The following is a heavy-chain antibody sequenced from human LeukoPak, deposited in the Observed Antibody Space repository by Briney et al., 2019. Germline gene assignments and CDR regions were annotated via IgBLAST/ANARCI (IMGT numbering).Heavy chain of an antibody. CDR1: GFTFSSYN. D-gene: IGHD3-10*01. V-gene: IGHV3-66*02. CDR3: AGNNYASGTFLVY. Sequence: GGSLRLSCAASGFTFSSYNMNWVRQAPGKGFEWVSSIYSGGSTDYADSVKGRFTISRDSSKNTVYLQMNSLRSDDTAVYFCAGNNYASGTFLVYWGQGTLVTVSS. J-gene: IGHJ4*02. CDR2: IYSGGST.